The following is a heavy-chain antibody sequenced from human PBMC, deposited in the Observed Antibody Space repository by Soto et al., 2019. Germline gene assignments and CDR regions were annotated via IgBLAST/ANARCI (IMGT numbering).Heavy chain of an antibody. CDR3: ARRAPGSHFFDY. J-gene: IGHJ4*02. Sequence: SETLSLTCSVSGGSISSGSYYWAWFRQPPGKGLEWIGNIYYSGTTYYNPSLQSRVTISVDMSKNQLSLTLTSVTAADTAVYYCARRAPGSHFFDYWGQGTLVTVS. CDR1: GGSISSGSYY. V-gene: IGHV4-39*01. CDR2: IYYSGTT. D-gene: IGHD2-15*01.